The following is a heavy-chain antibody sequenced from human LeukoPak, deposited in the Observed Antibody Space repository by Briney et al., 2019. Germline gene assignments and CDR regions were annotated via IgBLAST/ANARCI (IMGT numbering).Heavy chain of an antibody. CDR3: ARLRGREMATITAGY. CDR2: IYPGDSDT. V-gene: IGHV5-51*01. J-gene: IGHJ4*02. D-gene: IGHD5-24*01. CDR1: GYSFTSYW. Sequence: GVSLQISCKGSGYSFTSYWIGWVRPMPGKGLEWMGIIYPGDSDTRYSPSFQGQVTISADKSISTAYLQWSSLKASDTAMYYCARLRGREMATITAGYWGQGTLVTVSS.